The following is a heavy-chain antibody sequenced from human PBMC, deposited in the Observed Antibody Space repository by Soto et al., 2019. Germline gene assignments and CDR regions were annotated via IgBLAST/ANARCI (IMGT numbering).Heavy chain of an antibody. CDR2: ISWNSGGI. D-gene: IGHD6-19*01. CDR3: AKDGIAVAGFNGMDV. V-gene: IGHV3-9*01. CDR1: GFKFDDYA. J-gene: IGHJ6*02. Sequence: EVQLVESGGGLVQPGRSLRLSCAASGFKFDDYAMHWVRQAPGKGLEWVAGISWNSGGIVYADSVKGRFTISRDNAKRSLSLQMNSLRAEDTAFYYCAKDGIAVAGFNGMDVWGQGTTVTVSS.